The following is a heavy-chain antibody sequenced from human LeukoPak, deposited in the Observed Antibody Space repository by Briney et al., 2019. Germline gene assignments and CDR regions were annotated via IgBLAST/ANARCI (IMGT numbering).Heavy chain of an antibody. CDR1: GGSISNNNW. CDR3: ARGAQSGYNYMIDY. J-gene: IGHJ4*02. Sequence: SETLSLTCVVSGGSISNNNWWSWVRQPPGKGLGWIGEIYHSGSTNYNSSLKSRVTISLDKSKNQFSLKLSSVTAADTAVYYCARGAQSGYNYMIDYWGQGTLVTVSS. D-gene: IGHD5-24*01. CDR2: IYHSGST. V-gene: IGHV4-4*02.